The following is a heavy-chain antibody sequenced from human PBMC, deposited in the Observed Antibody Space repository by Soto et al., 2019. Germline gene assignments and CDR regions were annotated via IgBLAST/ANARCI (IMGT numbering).Heavy chain of an antibody. CDR2: LTPSGGET. CDR3: ARESEDLTSNFDY. V-gene: IGHV3-23*01. Sequence: PGGSLRLSCVASGFTFSTYAMSWVRQAPGKGLEWVSALTPSGGETYYADSVKGRFTISRDNSMNALYLQMNSLRIEDTAVYYCARESEDLTSNFDYWGQGTLVTVSS. J-gene: IGHJ4*02. CDR1: GFTFSTYA.